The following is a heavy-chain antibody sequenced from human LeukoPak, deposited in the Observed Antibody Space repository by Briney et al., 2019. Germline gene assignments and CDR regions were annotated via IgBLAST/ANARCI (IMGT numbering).Heavy chain of an antibody. D-gene: IGHD5-18*01. J-gene: IGHJ4*02. CDR1: GWTFSNYW. CDR2: IKKDGSDK. CDR3: ARQRGYNYGYNGY. Sequence: GGSLRLSCAASGWTFSNYWMSWVRQAPGKGLEWVANIKKDGSDKYYVDSVKGRFTFSRDNAKNSLHLQMNSLRAEDTAVYYCARQRGYNYGYNGYWGQGTLVTVSS. V-gene: IGHV3-7*01.